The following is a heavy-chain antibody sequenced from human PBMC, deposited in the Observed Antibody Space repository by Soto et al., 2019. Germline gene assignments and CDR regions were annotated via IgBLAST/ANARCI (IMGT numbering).Heavy chain of an antibody. Sequence: QVQLQQWGAGLLKPSETLSLTCAVYGGSFSGYYWTWIRQPPGAGLEWIGEIIHSGSTNYKPSLGGRVTISVDTSKNQLSLRVTSVTAADTAVYYCARGRTLITGTSLDYWGQGTLVTVSS. CDR1: GGSFSGYY. D-gene: IGHD1-20*01. CDR2: IIHSGST. CDR3: ARGRTLITGTSLDY. J-gene: IGHJ4*02. V-gene: IGHV4-34*01.